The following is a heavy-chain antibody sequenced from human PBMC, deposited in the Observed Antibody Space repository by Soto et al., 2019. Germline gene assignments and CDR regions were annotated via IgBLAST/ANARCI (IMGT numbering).Heavy chain of an antibody. J-gene: IGHJ4*02. CDR3: ARDHPPLTAIPFDS. Sequence: QVQLVQSGAEVKKPGASVKVSCRASGYSFTNYFMHWVRQAPGQGLEWMGFINPTGGYTSYEEKCQGRVTVTSNTSTRTIYMELRSLRSKDTAVYFCARDHPPLTAIPFDSWGQGTLLTVSS. D-gene: IGHD5-18*01. CDR2: INPTGGYT. V-gene: IGHV1-46*03. CDR1: GYSFTNYF.